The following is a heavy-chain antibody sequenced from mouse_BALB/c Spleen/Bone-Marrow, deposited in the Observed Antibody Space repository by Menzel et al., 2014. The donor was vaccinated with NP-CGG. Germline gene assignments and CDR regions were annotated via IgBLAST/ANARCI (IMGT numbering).Heavy chain of an antibody. D-gene: IGHD2-1*01. Sequence: VKLQESGAELVKPGASVELSCKTSGYTFTNYWIQWVKQRPGQGLGWIGEIFPGIGTTYYNEKFKGKATLTIDTSSSTAYMQLSSLTSEDSAVYFCARGGNYGYWGQGTTLTVSS. CDR2: IFPGIGTT. CDR1: GYTFTNYW. CDR3: ARGGNYGY. J-gene: IGHJ2*01. V-gene: IGHV1S132*01.